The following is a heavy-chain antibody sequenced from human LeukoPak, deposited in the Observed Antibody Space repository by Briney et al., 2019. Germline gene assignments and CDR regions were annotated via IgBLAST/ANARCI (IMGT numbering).Heavy chain of an antibody. J-gene: IGHJ4*02. D-gene: IGHD1-26*01. CDR2: IRFDESHK. CDR3: AKDTPRGATIFLYYFDY. CDR1: GFTFRSYG. V-gene: IGHV3-30*02. Sequence: GGSLRLSCAASGFTFRSYGMHWVRQAPGKGLEWVAFIRFDESHKYYADSVKGRFTISRDSSKNTLYLQMNSLRAEDTAMYYCAKDTPRGATIFLYYFDYWGQGTLVTVSS.